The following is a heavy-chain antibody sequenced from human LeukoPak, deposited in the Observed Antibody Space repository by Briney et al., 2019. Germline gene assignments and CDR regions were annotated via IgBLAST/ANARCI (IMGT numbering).Heavy chain of an antibody. D-gene: IGHD3-22*01. J-gene: IGHJ4*02. CDR2: ISPKSGAT. CDR1: GYTFIDYY. V-gene: IGHV1-2*02. CDR3: ARGEHYYDSSGREFEY. Sequence: ASVKVSCKTSGYTFIDYYMHWVRQAPGQGREWMGWISPKSGATDYAQKFQGSVTMTWDTSMTTAYMQLSSLRSDDTAVYFCARGEHYYDSSGREFEYWGQGTLVTVSS.